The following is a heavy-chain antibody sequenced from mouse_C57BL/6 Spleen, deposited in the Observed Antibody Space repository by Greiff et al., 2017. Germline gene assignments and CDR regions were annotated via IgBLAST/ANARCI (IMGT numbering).Heavy chain of an antibody. V-gene: IGHV5-4*01. CDR2: ISDGGSYT. J-gene: IGHJ4*01. CDR1: GFTFSSYA. Sequence: EVQRVESGGGLVKPGGSLKLSCAASGFTFSSYAMSWVRQTPEKRLEWVATISDGGSYTYYPDNVKGRFTISRDNAKNNLYLQMSHLKSEDTAMYYCARDLGVYAMDYWGQGTSVTVSS. CDR3: ARDLGVYAMDY. D-gene: IGHD4-1*01.